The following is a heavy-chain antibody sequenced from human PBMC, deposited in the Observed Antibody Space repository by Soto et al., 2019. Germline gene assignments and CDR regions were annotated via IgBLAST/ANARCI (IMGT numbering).Heavy chain of an antibody. CDR1: GYKFINYY. D-gene: IGHD3-10*01. CDR3: ASGEVLTVFRGGWFDN. Sequence: QVQLVQSGPEVEKPGASVKFSCQASGYKFINYYMHWVRQAPGKGLEWVGMVNPNGGSTSYPQKFKCRITLPRETSTNTVFMELSGLTFEDTAVYFCASGEVLTVFRGGWFDNWGQGRLVIVSS. CDR2: VNPNGGST. V-gene: IGHV1-46*03. J-gene: IGHJ5*02.